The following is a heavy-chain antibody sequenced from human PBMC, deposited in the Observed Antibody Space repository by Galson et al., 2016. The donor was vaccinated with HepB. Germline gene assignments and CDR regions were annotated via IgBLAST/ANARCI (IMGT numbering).Heavy chain of an antibody. CDR1: GFTFSSYS. D-gene: IGHD2-2*01. CDR3: ARGGCTSTSCLDY. CDR2: ISSSSSPI. V-gene: IGHV3-48*04. J-gene: IGHJ4*02. Sequence: SLRLSCAASGFTFSSYSMNWVRQAPGKGLEWVSYISSSSSPIFYADSVKGRFTISRDNAKNTLYLQTNSLRAEDTAVYYCARGGCTSTSCLDYWGQGTLVTVSS.